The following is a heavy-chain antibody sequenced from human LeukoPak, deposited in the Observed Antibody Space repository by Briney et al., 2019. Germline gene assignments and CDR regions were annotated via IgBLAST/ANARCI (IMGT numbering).Heavy chain of an antibody. D-gene: IGHD6-19*01. CDR1: GFGVSSNY. J-gene: IGHJ1*01. CDR2: IYSGGSS. V-gene: IGHV3-53*01. Sequence: PGGSLRLSCAASGFGVSSNYMSWVRQAPGKGLEWVSVIYSGGSSYYGDSVRGRFTISRDNSKNTLYLQMNSLRAEDTAVYYCARAPSAQWYFQHWGQGTLVIVSS. CDR3: ARAPSAQWYFQH.